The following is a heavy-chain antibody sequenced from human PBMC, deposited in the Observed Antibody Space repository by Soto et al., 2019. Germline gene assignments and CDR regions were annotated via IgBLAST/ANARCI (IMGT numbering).Heavy chain of an antibody. CDR2: IGTAGDT. J-gene: IGHJ4*02. CDR3: AKSQEIGTHFFDS. V-gene: IGHV3-13*01. Sequence: GVLSLSCAASGFTFSGFDMHWVRQPTGKGLEWVSSIGTAGDTYYAVSVKGRFTISRDNAKNSLSLQMNSLRAGDMAVYFCAKSQEIGTHFFDSWGQGTQVTVSS. D-gene: IGHD6-13*01. CDR1: GFTFSGFD.